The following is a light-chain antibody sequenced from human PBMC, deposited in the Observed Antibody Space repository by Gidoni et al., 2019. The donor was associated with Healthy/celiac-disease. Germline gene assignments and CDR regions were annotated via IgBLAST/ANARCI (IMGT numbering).Light chain of an antibody. V-gene: IGLV2-14*01. CDR2: EVS. CDR1: SSDVCGYNY. Sequence: QSALTQPASVSGSTGQAITISCTGTSSDVCGYNYVSWYQQHPGKAPKLMIYEVSNRPSGVSNRFSGSKSGNTASLTISGLQAEDDADYYCSSYTSSSSLYVFGTGTKVTVL. CDR3: SSYTSSSSLYV. J-gene: IGLJ1*01.